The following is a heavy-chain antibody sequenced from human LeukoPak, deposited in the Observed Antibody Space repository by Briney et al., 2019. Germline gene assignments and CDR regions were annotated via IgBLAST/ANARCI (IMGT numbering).Heavy chain of an antibody. CDR3: AKDNVVVVTAIGSH. V-gene: IGHV3-23*01. D-gene: IGHD2-21*02. Sequence: GGSLRLSCAASGFTFSSYWLSWVRQAPGKGLAWVSAISSSGGSTYYADSVKGRFTISRDNSKNTLYLQMNSLRAEDTDVYYCAKDNVVVVTAIGSHWGQGTLVTVSS. J-gene: IGHJ4*02. CDR1: GFTFSSYW. CDR2: ISSSGGST.